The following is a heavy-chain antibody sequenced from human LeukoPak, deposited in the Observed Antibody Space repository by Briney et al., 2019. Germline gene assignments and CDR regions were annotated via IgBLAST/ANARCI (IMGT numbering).Heavy chain of an antibody. D-gene: IGHD3-16*02. V-gene: IGHV3-30*04. J-gene: IGHJ4*02. Sequence: QPGRSLRLSCETSGFTFSSYSMNWVRQAPGKGLEWVAFISHDGRNKYYAHSVKGRFTISRDNSKNTLYLQMDSLTTEDTTLYYCARDKPLGVIIGALDYWGQGTPVTVSS. CDR2: ISHDGRNK. CDR3: ARDKPLGVIIGALDY. CDR1: GFTFSSYS.